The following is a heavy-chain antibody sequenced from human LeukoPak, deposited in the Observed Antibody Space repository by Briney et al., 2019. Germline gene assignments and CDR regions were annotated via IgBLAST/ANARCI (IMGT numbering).Heavy chain of an antibody. CDR3: ARQIASAGTAGFDF. D-gene: IGHD6-13*01. CDR2: IYSTGST. V-gene: IGHV4-4*07. Sequence: KPSETLSLTCTVPGGSISSYYWSWIRQPARKGLEWIGRIYSTGSTNYNPSLKSRVTMSVDTSKNQFSLRLRSVTAADTAVYYCARQIASAGTAGFDFWGQGALVTVSS. J-gene: IGHJ4*02. CDR1: GGSISSYY.